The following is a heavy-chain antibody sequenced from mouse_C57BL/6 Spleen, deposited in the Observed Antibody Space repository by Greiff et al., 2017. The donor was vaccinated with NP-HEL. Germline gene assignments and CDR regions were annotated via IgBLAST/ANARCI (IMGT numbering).Heavy chain of an antibody. J-gene: IGHJ2*01. CDR2: ISSGSSTI. CDR1: GFTFSDYG. D-gene: IGHD2-4*01. Sequence: DVKLVESGGGLVKPGGSLKLSCAASGFTFSDYGMHWVRQAPEKGLEWVAYISSGSSTIYYADTVKGRFTISRDNATNTLFLQMTSLRSEDTAMYYFARLYYDYFYYFDYWGQGTTLTVSS. V-gene: IGHV5-17*01. CDR3: ARLYYDYFYYFDY.